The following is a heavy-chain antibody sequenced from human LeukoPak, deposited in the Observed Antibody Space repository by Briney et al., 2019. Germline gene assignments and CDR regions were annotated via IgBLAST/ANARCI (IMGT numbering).Heavy chain of an antibody. CDR1: GFAFSSYA. J-gene: IGHJ4*02. CDR2: ISSSGSDI. Sequence: PGGSLRLSCAASGFAFSSYAMSWVRQAPGKGLEWVSCISSSGSDIYYADSVKGRFTVSRDNGKNSLYLQMNSLRADDTAVYYCASLHDIVVIPDATIDYWGQGTLVTVAS. V-gene: IGHV3-21*01. CDR3: ASLHDIVVIPDATIDY. D-gene: IGHD2-2*01.